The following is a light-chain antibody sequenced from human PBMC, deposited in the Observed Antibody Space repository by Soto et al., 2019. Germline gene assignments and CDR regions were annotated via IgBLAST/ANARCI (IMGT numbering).Light chain of an antibody. CDR1: RRVSGNY. CDR2: GES. CDR3: QKYGSSPPS. J-gene: IGKJ5*01. Sequence: VMTQSPATLSLSPGESATLSCRDSRRVSGNYLAWYHQITGQAPRLLIHGESSRATGIPDRLSGSGSGTDLNLTISRLEPEDFAVYYCQKYGSSPPSFGQGTRLEI. V-gene: IGKV3-20*01.